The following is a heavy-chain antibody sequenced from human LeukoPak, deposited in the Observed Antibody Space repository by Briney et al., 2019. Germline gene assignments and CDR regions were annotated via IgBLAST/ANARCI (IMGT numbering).Heavy chain of an antibody. CDR1: GGTFSSYA. CDR3: ARDYGGNLAFDI. J-gene: IGHJ3*02. Sequence: SVKVSCKASGGTFSSYAISWVRQAPGQGLEWMGGIIPIFGTANYAQKFQGRVTITADESTSTAYMELSSLRSEDTAVYYYARDYGGNLAFDIWGQGTMVTVSS. V-gene: IGHV1-69*01. D-gene: IGHD4-23*01. CDR2: IIPIFGTA.